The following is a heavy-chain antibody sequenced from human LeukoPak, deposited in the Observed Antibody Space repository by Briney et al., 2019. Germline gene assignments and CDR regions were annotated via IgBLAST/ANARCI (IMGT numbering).Heavy chain of an antibody. CDR3: AKVGSGWYFDY. V-gene: IGHV3-48*01. D-gene: IGHD6-19*01. J-gene: IGHJ4*02. CDR1: GFTFSDYR. Sequence: GGSLRLSCAASGFTFSDYRMNWVRQAPGKGLEWISYISNDLSTIHYAASVKGRFTISRDNSKNTLYLQMNSLRAEDTAAYNCAKVGSGWYFDYWGQGTLVTVSS. CDR2: ISNDLSTI.